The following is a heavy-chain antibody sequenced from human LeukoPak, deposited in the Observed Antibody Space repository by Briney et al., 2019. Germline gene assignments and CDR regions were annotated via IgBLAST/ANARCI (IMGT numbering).Heavy chain of an antibody. J-gene: IGHJ3*02. Sequence: GGSLRLSCAASGFTFSSYAMSWVRQAPGKGLEWVSAISGSGGSTYYADSVKGRFTISRDNSKNTLYLQMNSLRAEDTDVYYCAKDISGWYGSFAFDIWGQGTMVTVSS. D-gene: IGHD6-19*01. CDR2: ISGSGGST. V-gene: IGHV3-23*01. CDR1: GFTFSSYA. CDR3: AKDISGWYGSFAFDI.